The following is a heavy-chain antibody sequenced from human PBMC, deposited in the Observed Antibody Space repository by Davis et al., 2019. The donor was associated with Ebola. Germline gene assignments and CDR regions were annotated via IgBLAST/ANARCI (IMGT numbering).Heavy chain of an antibody. J-gene: IGHJ5*02. V-gene: IGHV4-34*01. CDR3: ARGRRYCSSTSCDGWFDP. D-gene: IGHD2-2*01. CDR2: INHSGST. Sequence: SETLSLTCAVYGGSFSGYYWSWIRQPPGKGLEWIGEINHSGSTNYNPSLKSRVTISVDTSKNQFSLKLSSVTAADTAVYYCARGRRYCSSTSCDGWFDPWGQGTLVTVSS. CDR1: GGSFSGYY.